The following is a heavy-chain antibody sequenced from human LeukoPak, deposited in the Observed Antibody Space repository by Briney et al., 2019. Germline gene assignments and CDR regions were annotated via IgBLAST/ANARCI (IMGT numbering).Heavy chain of an antibody. CDR2: IYPGDSDI. V-gene: IGHV5-51*01. J-gene: IGHJ1*01. CDR3: ARLEKGTMIY. Sequence: GESLKISCKGSGYTFTNYWIGWVRQMPGEGLEWMGIIYPGDSDIRYSPSFQGQVTFSADKSISTAYLQWSSLKASDTAMYYCARLEKGTMIYWGQGTLVTVSS. D-gene: IGHD3-22*01. CDR1: GYTFTNYW.